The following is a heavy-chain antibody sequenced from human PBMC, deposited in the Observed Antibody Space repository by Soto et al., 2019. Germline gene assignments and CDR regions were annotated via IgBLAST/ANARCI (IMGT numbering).Heavy chain of an antibody. D-gene: IGHD1-1*01. CDR3: ARALNWNDLPFDP. Sequence: QRQLLQSGAELKRPGASVKIACEASGFNFNIHFIHWVRLAPGQGLEWLGKISPSGDKTTYPEKFQERVVMTKDTSTNIVYMELTRLTSDDTAVYYCARALNWNDLPFDPWGQGTLVTVSS. V-gene: IGHV1-46*02. CDR1: GFNFNIHF. CDR2: ISPSGDKT. J-gene: IGHJ5*02.